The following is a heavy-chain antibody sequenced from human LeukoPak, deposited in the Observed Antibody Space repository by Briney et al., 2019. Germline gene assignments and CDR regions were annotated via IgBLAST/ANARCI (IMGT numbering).Heavy chain of an antibody. CDR1: GGTFSSYT. CDR2: IIPILGMA. CDR3: ARVPSGSYYYYYGMDV. J-gene: IGHJ6*02. V-gene: IGHV1-69*02. Sequence: SVKVSCKASGGTFSSYTISWVRQAPGQGLEWMGRIIPILGMANYAQKFQGRVTITADKSTSTAYMELSSLRSEDTAVYYCARVPSGSYYYYYGMDVWGQGTTVTVSS. D-gene: IGHD1-26*01.